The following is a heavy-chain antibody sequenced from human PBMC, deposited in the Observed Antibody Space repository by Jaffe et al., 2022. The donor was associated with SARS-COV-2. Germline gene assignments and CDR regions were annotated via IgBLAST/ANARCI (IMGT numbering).Heavy chain of an antibody. V-gene: IGHV3-7*01. CDR3: ARNDLTAFDI. CDR2: IKEDGGEK. J-gene: IGHJ3*02. D-gene: IGHD3-3*01. CDR1: GFTFNSHW. Sequence: EVQLVESGGGLVQPGGSLRLSCAVSGFTFNSHWMSWVRQAPGEGLRWVANIKEDGGEKYFVDSVKGRFTISRDNAKNSLYLQMNNLRAEDTAVYYCARNDLTAFDIWGQGTMVTVSS.